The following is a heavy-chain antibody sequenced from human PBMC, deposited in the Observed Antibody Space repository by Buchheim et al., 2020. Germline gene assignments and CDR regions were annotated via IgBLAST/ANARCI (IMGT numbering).Heavy chain of an antibody. J-gene: IGHJ6*02. CDR2: IYYSGST. Sequence: QVQLQESGPGLVKPSETLSLTCTVSGGSISSYYWSWIRQPPGKGLEWIGYIYYSGSTNYNPSLKSRVTISVDTSKNQFSLKLSSVTAADTAVYYCARMRDYYYGMDVWGQGTT. CDR1: GGSISSYY. CDR3: ARMRDYYYGMDV. V-gene: IGHV4-59*01.